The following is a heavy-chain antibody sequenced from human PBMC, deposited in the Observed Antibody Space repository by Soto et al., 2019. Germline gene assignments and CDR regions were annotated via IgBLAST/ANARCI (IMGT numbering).Heavy chain of an antibody. V-gene: IGHV1-2*04. CDR1: GYTFIDYY. CDR3: ARGHVRGAAGSVDY. Sequence: QVQLVESGAEVKKPGASVKVSCKASGYTFIDYYMHWVRQAPGQGLEWMGWINPNSGGTNYAQKFQGWVTMTRDTSISTAYMELSRLRSDDTAVYYCARGHVRGAAGSVDYWGQGTLVTVSS. CDR2: INPNSGGT. D-gene: IGHD6-13*01. J-gene: IGHJ4*02.